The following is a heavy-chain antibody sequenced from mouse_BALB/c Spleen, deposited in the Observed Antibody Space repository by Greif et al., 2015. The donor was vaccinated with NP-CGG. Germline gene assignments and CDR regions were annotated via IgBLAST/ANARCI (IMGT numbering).Heavy chain of an antibody. J-gene: IGHJ2*01. Sequence: DVQLAESGGGLVKPGGSLKLSCAASGFTFSDYYMYWVRQTPEKRLEWVATISDGGSYTYYPDSVKGRFTISRDNAKNNLYLQMSSLKSEDTAMYYCARGSYYRYDVGFDYWGQGTTLTVSS. CDR3: ARGSYYRYDVGFDY. CDR1: GFTFSDYY. CDR2: ISDGGSYT. V-gene: IGHV5-4*02. D-gene: IGHD2-14*01.